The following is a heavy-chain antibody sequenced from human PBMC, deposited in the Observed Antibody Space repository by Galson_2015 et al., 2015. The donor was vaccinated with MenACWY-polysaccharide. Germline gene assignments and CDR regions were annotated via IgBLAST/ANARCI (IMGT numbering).Heavy chain of an antibody. CDR1: GFTFSAYW. CDR2: IKQDGSEN. V-gene: IGHV3-7*04. CDR3: ARGQKTLGP. J-gene: IGHJ5*02. Sequence: LRLPSAASGFTFSAYWMSWVRHAPGKGLEWVANIKQDGSENYYVDSVKGRITISRDNAKNSLYLQMNSLSAEDTAVYYCARGQKTLGPWGQGTLVTVSS.